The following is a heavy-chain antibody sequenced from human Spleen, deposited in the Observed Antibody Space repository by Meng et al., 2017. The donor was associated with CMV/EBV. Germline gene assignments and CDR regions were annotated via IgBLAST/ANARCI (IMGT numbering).Heavy chain of an antibody. CDR2: FVPEDGET. J-gene: IGHJ4*02. CDR1: GYTLTELS. CDR3: ATDRDPVAAFDY. V-gene: IGHV1-24*01. D-gene: IGHD4-23*01. Sequence: VTLVTVGADGEQLGAPVKASCKVSGYTLTELSMHWVRQAPGKGLEWMGGFVPEDGETIYAQKFQGRVTMTEDTSTDTAYMELSSLRSEDTAVYYCATDRDPVAAFDYWGQGTLVTVSS.